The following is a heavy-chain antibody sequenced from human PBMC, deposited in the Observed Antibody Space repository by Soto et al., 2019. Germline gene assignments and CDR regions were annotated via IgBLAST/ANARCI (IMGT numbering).Heavy chain of an antibody. J-gene: IGHJ6*02. V-gene: IGHV1-69*13. Sequence: SVKVSCKASGGTFSSYAISWVRQAPGQGLEWMGGIIPIFGTANYAQKFQGRVTITADESTSTAYMELSSLRSEDTAVYYCARGWYSSSWSYGMDVWGQGTTVTVSS. CDR1: GGTFSSYA. CDR3: ARGWYSSSWSYGMDV. CDR2: IIPIFGTA. D-gene: IGHD6-13*01.